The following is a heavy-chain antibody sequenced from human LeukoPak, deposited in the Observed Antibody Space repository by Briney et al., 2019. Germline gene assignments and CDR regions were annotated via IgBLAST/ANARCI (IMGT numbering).Heavy chain of an antibody. J-gene: IGHJ3*02. D-gene: IGHD6-13*01. CDR1: GFTFSSYS. CDR2: ISSSSSYI. Sequence: GGSLRLSCAASGFTFSSYSMNWVRQAPGKGLEWVSSISSSSSYIYYADSVKGRFTISRDNAKSSLYLQMNSLRAEDTAVYYCARSREGSSSWPDAFDIWGQGTMVTVSS. CDR3: ARSREGSSSWPDAFDI. V-gene: IGHV3-21*01.